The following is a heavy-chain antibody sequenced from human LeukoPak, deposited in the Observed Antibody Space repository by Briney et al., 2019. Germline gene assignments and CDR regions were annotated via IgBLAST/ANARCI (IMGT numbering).Heavy chain of an antibody. CDR2: INPNSGGT. Sequence: GASVKVSCKASGYTFTGHYMHWVRQAPGQGLEWMGWINPNSGGTNYAQKFQGRVTMTRDTSISTAYMELSRLRSDDTAVYYCARGVEDSGNYWDYYYYYMDVWGKGTTVTISS. V-gene: IGHV1-2*02. J-gene: IGHJ6*03. CDR1: GYTFTGHY. D-gene: IGHD1-26*01. CDR3: ARGVEDSGNYWDYYYYYMDV.